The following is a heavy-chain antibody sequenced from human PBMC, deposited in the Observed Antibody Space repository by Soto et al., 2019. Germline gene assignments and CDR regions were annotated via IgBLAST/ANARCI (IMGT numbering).Heavy chain of an antibody. CDR2: INHSGST. D-gene: IGHD3-9*01. CDR1: GGSFSGYY. J-gene: IGHJ4*02. Sequence: SETLSLTCAVCGGSFSGYYWSWIRQPPGKGLEWIGEINHSGSTNYNPSHKSRVTISVDTSKNQFSLKLSSVTAADTAVYYCARPATYYDILTGYYRSYYFDYWGQGTLVTVSS. CDR3: ARPATYYDILTGYYRSYYFDY. V-gene: IGHV4-34*01.